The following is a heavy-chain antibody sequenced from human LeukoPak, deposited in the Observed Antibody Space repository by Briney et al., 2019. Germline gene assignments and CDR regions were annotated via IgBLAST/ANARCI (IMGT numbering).Heavy chain of an antibody. CDR3: AKDSMSSPYYYDY. J-gene: IGHJ4*02. D-gene: IGHD3-3*02. CDR1: GFTFSSYE. Sequence: PGGSLRLSCAASGFTFSSYEMNWVRQAPGKGLEWVSAISGSGGTTYYADSVKGRFTISRDNSKNTLYLQMNSLRAEDTAVYYCAKDSMSSPYYYDYWGQGTLVTVSS. V-gene: IGHV3-23*01. CDR2: ISGSGGTT.